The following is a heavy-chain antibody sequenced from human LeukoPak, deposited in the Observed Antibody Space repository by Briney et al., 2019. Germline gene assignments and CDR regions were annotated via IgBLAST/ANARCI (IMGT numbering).Heavy chain of an antibody. CDR1: GYSFTSYW. D-gene: IGHD5-12*01. CDR3: ARIMADIYYFDD. Sequence: GESLKISCKSSGYSFTSYWIGWVRPMPGKGLEWMGNIYPGDSDTRYTPPFQGQVTISADKSISTAYLQWSSLKASDTAIYYCARIMADIYYFDDWGQGTLVTVSS. CDR2: IYPGDSDT. V-gene: IGHV5-51*01. J-gene: IGHJ4*02.